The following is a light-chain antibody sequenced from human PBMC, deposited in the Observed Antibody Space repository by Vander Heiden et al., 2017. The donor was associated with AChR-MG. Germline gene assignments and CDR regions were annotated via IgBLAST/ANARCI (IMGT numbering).Light chain of an antibody. CDR2: LNSDGSH. J-gene: IGLJ3*02. CDR3: QTWGTGIWV. V-gene: IGLV4-69*01. CDR1: SGHSSYA. Sequence: QLVLTQSPSASASLGASVKLTCTLSSGHSSYAIAWHQQQPEKGPRYLMKLNSDGSHSKGDGIPDRFSGSSPGAERYLTISSLRSEDEADYYCQTWGTGIWVFGGGTKLTVL.